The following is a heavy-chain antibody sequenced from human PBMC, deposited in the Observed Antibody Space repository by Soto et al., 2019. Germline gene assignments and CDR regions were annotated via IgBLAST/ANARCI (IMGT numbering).Heavy chain of an antibody. V-gene: IGHV4-34*01. CDR2: INHSGST. Sequence: PSETLSLTCAVYGGSFSGYYWSWIRQPPGKGLEWIGEINHSGSTNYNPSLKSRVTISVDTSKNQFSLKLSSVTAADTAVYYCARGKQWLLRGVRFDPWGQGTLVTVSS. CDR1: GGSFSGYY. D-gene: IGHD6-19*01. CDR3: ARGKQWLLRGVRFDP. J-gene: IGHJ5*02.